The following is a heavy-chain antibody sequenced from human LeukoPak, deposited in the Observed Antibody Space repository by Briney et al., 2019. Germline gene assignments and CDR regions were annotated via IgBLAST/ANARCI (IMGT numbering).Heavy chain of an antibody. CDR3: ARDLITVAGTDYGMDV. J-gene: IGHJ6*02. CDR1: GGSISSYY. V-gene: IGHV4-59*01. D-gene: IGHD6-19*01. CDR2: IYYSGST. Sequence: SETLSLTCTVSGGSISSYYWSWIRPPPGKGLEWIGYIYYSGSTNYNPSLKSRVTISVDTSKNQFSLKLSSVTAADTAVYYCARDLITVAGTDYGMDVWGQGTTVTVSS.